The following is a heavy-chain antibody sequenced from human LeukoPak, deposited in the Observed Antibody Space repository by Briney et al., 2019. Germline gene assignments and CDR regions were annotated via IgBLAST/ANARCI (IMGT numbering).Heavy chain of an antibody. CDR1: GFTFSGSA. V-gene: IGHV3-73*01. CDR3: TRPYKYYYDSSGKNWFDP. J-gene: IGHJ5*02. Sequence: GGSLKLSCAAPGFTFSGSAMHWVRQASGKGLEWVGRIRSKANSYATAYAASVKGRFTISRDDSKNTAYLQMNSLKTEDTAVYYCTRPYKYYYDSSGKNWFDPWGQGTLVTVSS. CDR2: IRSKANSYAT. D-gene: IGHD3-22*01.